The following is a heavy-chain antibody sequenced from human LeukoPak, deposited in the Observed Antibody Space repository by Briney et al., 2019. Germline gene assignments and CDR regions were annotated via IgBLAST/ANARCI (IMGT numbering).Heavy chain of an antibody. J-gene: IGHJ4*02. CDR1: GFTFSNAW. CDR2: IKSKTDGGTT. D-gene: IGHD3-3*01. CDR3: TTDEAATSITIFGVAK. Sequence: GGSLRLSCAASGFTFSNAWMSWVRQAPGKGLEWVGRIKSKTDGGTTDYAAPVKGRFTISRDDSKNTLYLQMDSLKTEDTAVYYCTTDEAATSITIFGVAKWGQGTLVTVSS. V-gene: IGHV3-15*01.